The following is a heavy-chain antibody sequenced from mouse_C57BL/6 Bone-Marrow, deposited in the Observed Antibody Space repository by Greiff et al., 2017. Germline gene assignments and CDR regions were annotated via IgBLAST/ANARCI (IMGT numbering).Heavy chain of an antibody. J-gene: IGHJ1*03. CDR3: ARLECDGSSGDWYFDV. V-gene: IGHV1-85*01. Sequence: QVQLQQSGAELAKPGASVKLSCKASGYTFTSYDINWVKQRPGQGLEWIGWIYPRGGSTKYNEKFKGKATLTVDTSSSTAYMELHSLTSEDSAVYFCARLECDGSSGDWYFDVGGTGTTVTVSS. CDR2: IYPRGGST. D-gene: IGHD1-1*01. CDR1: GYTFTSYD.